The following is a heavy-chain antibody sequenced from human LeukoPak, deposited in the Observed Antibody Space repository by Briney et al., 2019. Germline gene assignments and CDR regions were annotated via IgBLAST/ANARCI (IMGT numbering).Heavy chain of an antibody. CDR1: GFTFSNAW. D-gene: IGHD6-13*01. CDR2: IKSKTDGGTT. CDR3: TTDTLISIAAADYDAFDI. V-gene: IGHV3-15*01. J-gene: IGHJ3*02. Sequence: GGSLRLSCAASGFTFSNAWMSRVRQAPGKGLEWVGRIKSKTDGGTTDYAAPVKGRFTISRDDSKNTLYLQMNSLKTEDTAVYYCTTDTLISIAAADYDAFDIWGQGTMVTVSS.